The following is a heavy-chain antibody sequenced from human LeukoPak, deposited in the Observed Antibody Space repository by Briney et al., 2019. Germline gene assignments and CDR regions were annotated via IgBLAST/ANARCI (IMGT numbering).Heavy chain of an antibody. CDR1: GFSASSNY. J-gene: IGHJ4*02. D-gene: IGHD3-22*01. CDR3: ARWGYDGSGSYWDN. Sequence: GGSLRLSCAASGFSASSNYMTWVRQAPGKGLQWVSVIYSVSDTFYADSVKGRFTISRDNSKNTVSLQMNSLRADDTAVYYCARWGYDGSGSYWDNWGQGTLVTVSS. V-gene: IGHV3-53*01. CDR2: IYSVSDT.